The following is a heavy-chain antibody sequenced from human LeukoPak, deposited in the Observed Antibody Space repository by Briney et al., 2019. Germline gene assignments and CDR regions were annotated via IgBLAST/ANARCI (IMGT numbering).Heavy chain of an antibody. V-gene: IGHV3-13*01. CDR1: GFTFSASS. Sequence: GGSLRLSCAASGFTFSASSMHWVRQVTGKGLEWVSSIGAAGDTDYPASVKGRFTISRENAKNSLYLQMNSLRAGDTAVYYCVRAGTYYYGSGAFDSWGQGTLVTVSS. J-gene: IGHJ4*02. CDR3: VRAGTYYYGSGAFDS. D-gene: IGHD3-10*01. CDR2: IGAAGDT.